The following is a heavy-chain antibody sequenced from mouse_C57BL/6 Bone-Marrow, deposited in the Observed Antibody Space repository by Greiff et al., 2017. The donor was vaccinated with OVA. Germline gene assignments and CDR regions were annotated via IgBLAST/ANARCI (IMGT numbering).Heavy chain of an antibody. Sequence: EVQRVESGGDLVKPGGSLKLSCAASGFTFSSYGMSWVRQTPDKRLEWVATISSGGSYTYYPDSVKGRFTISRDNAKNTLYLQMSSLKSEDTVMYYCARRPGFYYGNYLDYWGQGTTLTVSS. CDR1: GFTFSSYG. V-gene: IGHV5-6*01. D-gene: IGHD2-1*01. J-gene: IGHJ2*01. CDR2: ISSGGSYT. CDR3: ARRPGFYYGNYLDY.